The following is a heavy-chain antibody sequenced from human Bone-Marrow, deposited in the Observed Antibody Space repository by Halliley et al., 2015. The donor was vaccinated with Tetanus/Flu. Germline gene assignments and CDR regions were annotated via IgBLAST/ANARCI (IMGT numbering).Heavy chain of an antibody. Sequence: GYICYSGTTNYNPSLKSRVPMSVDTSKNQFSLKLSSVTAADTAVYYCARDASWVAVAPTGFDYWGQGTLVTVSS. CDR3: ARDASWVAVAPTGFDY. D-gene: IGHD6-19*01. J-gene: IGHJ4*02. V-gene: IGHV4-59*01. CDR2: ICYSGTT.